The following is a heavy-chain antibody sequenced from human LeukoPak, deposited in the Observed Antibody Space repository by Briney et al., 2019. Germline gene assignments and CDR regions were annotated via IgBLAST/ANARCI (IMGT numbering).Heavy chain of an antibody. CDR3: ADFGSGSYCFDY. CDR1: GFTFSSYA. J-gene: IGHJ4*02. CDR2: ISGSGGST. V-gene: IGHV3-23*01. D-gene: IGHD3-10*01. Sequence: GGSLRLSCAASGFTFSSYAMSWVRQAPGKGLEWVSAISGSGGSTYYADSVKGRFTISRDNSKNTLYLQMDSLRAEDTAIYYCADFGSGSYCFDYWGQGTLVAVSS.